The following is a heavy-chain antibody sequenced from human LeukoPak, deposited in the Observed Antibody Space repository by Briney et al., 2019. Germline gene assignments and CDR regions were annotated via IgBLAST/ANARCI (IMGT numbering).Heavy chain of an antibody. CDR1: GGSISSGDYY. V-gene: IGHV4-30-4*01. CDR3: AREDYYGSGSYYNWFDP. CDR2: IYYSGST. Sequence: SETLSLTCTVSGGSISSGDYYWSWIRQPPGKGLEWIGYIYYSGSTYYNPSLKSRVTISVDTPKNQFSLKLSSVTAADTAVYYCAREDYYGSGSYYNWFDPWGQGTLVTVSS. D-gene: IGHD3-10*01. J-gene: IGHJ5*02.